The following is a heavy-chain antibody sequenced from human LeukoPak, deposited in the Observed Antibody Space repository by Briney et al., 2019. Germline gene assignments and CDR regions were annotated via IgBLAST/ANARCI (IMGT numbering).Heavy chain of an antibody. D-gene: IGHD5-24*01. J-gene: IGHJ3*02. V-gene: IGHV1-46*01. CDR3: ARERWLQWIEAFDI. CDR2: INPRGGST. CDR1: GYTFTSYY. Sequence: ASVKVPCKASGYTFTSYYMHWMRQAPGQGPEWMGIINPRGGSTSYAQKFQGRVTMTRDMSTSTVYMELSSLRSEDTAVYYCARERWLQWIEAFDIWGQGTMVTVSS.